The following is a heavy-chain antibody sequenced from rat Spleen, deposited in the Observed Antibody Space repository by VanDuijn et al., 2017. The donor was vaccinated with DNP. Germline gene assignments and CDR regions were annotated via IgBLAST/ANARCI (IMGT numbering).Heavy chain of an antibody. D-gene: IGHD5-1*01. Sequence: EVKLVESGGGLVQPGRSLKLSCAASGFNFNDNWMGWVRQAPGKGLEWVASISNTGDTTYYSDSVKGRFSLSRDNAKSTLYLQMNSLRSEDTATYYCRTGSDYWGQVVMVTVSS. CDR2: ISNTGDTT. CDR1: GFNFNDNW. J-gene: IGHJ2*01. CDR3: RTGSDY. V-gene: IGHV5-31*01.